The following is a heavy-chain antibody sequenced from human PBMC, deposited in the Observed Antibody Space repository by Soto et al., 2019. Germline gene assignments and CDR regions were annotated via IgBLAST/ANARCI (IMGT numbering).Heavy chain of an antibody. Sequence: QVQLVESGGGVVQPGRSLRLSCAASGFTFSSYGMHWVRQAPGKGLEWVAVISYDGSNKYYADSVKGRFTISRDNSKNTLYLQMNSLRAEDTAVYYCAKESFEYGMDVWGQGTTVTVSS. CDR3: AKESFEYGMDV. J-gene: IGHJ6*02. CDR1: GFTFSSYG. CDR2: ISYDGSNK. D-gene: IGHD3-16*01. V-gene: IGHV3-30*18.